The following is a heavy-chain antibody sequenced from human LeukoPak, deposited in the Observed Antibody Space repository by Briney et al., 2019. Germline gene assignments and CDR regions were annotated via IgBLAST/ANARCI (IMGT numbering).Heavy chain of an antibody. CDR1: GGSISGYY. V-gene: IGHV4-59*01. D-gene: IGHD6-13*01. Sequence: SETLSLTCTVSGGSISGYYWYLIRQPPGKGLEWIGYIHYSGTTNYNPSLKSRVTISVDTSKNQLSLKLSSVTAADTAVYFCAKRGRSSWYFDYWGQGTQVTVSS. J-gene: IGHJ4*02. CDR2: IHYSGTT. CDR3: AKRGRSSWYFDY.